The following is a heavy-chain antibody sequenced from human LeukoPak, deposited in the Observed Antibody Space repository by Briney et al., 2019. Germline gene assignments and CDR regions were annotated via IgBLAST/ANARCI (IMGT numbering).Heavy chain of an antibody. CDR3: ARSRRWLQLYFDY. D-gene: IGHD5-24*01. V-gene: IGHV3-23*01. Sequence: PGGSLRLSCVASGFTFSNYAMTWVRQAPGKGLEWVSKIGGSGGDTYYADSVKGRFTISRDNFKNTLYLQMNSLRAEDTAVYYCARSRRWLQLYFDYWGQGTLVTVSS. J-gene: IGHJ4*02. CDR1: GFTFSNYA. CDR2: IGGSGGDT.